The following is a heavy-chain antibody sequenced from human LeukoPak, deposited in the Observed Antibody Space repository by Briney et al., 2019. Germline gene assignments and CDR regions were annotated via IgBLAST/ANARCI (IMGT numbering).Heavy chain of an antibody. Sequence: SVKVSCKASGGTFSSYTFNWVRQAPGQGLEWMGGIIPIFTTTNYAQKFQGRVTITADESTSTAYMELSSLRSEDTAVYYCARGRLSGAAAPLMYFDYWGQGTLVTVSS. V-gene: IGHV1-69*13. J-gene: IGHJ4*02. CDR1: GGTFSSYT. D-gene: IGHD7-27*01. CDR3: ARGRLSGAAAPLMYFDY. CDR2: IIPIFTTT.